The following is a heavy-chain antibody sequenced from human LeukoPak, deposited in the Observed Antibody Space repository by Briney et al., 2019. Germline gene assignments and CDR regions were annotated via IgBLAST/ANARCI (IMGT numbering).Heavy chain of an antibody. Sequence: SQTLSLTCAISGDSVSSNSAAWNWIRQSPSRGLEWLGSTYYRSKWHNDYAVSVKSRITINPDTSKNQFSLQLNSVTPEDTAVYYCARLGSSGYDYSYYYYGMDVWGQGTTVTVSS. CDR3: ARLGSSGYDYSYYYYGMDV. J-gene: IGHJ6*02. CDR2: TYYRSKWHN. D-gene: IGHD5-12*01. CDR1: GDSVSSNSAA. V-gene: IGHV6-1*01.